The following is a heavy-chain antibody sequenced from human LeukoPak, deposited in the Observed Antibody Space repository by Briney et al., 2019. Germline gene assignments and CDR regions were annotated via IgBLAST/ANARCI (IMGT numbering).Heavy chain of an antibody. CDR3: ARDQGATLVRGVTPYLDF. D-gene: IGHD3-10*01. V-gene: IGHV3-30*04. Sequence: PGRSLRLSCAASGFNFNKYAMHWVRQAPGKGLEWLSVISYDGSDNSSADSVQGRFTISRDNSKNTLYLQMNSLTTGDTAVYYCARDQGATLVRGVTPYLDFWGQGTLVSVSS. J-gene: IGHJ4*02. CDR2: ISYDGSDN. CDR1: GFNFNKYA.